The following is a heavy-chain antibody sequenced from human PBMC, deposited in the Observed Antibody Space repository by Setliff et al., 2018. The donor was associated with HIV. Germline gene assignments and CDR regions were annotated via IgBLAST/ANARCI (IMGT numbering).Heavy chain of an antibody. CDR3: ARENGGYDFGSDY. V-gene: IGHV4-61*02. Sequence: SETLSLTCTVSGGSISSGSYYWSWIRQPAGKGLEWIGRIYTSGSTNYNPSLKSRVTISVDTSKNQFSLKLSSVTAADTAVYYCARENGGYDFGSDYWGQGTLVTVSS. CDR1: GGSISSGSYY. CDR2: IYTSGST. D-gene: IGHD5-12*01. J-gene: IGHJ4*02.